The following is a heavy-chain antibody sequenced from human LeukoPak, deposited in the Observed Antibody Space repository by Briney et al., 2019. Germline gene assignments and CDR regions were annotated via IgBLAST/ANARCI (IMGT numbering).Heavy chain of an antibody. CDR1: GGTFSSYA. CDR2: IIPIFGTA. CDR3: ASVNVRYYYYYMDV. V-gene: IGHV1-69*13. Sequence: GASVKVSCKASGGTFSSYAISWVRQAPGQGLEWMGGIIPIFGTANYAQKFQGRVTITADESTSTAYMELSSLRSEDTAVYYCASVNVRYYYYYMDVWGKGTTVTISS. D-gene: IGHD3-3*01. J-gene: IGHJ6*03.